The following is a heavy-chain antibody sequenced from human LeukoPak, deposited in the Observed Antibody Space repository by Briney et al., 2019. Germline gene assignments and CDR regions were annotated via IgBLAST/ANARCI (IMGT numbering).Heavy chain of an antibody. CDR2: IIPMFGTT. CDR1: GGTFSSYA. Sequence: SVKVSCKASGGTFSSYAVSWVRQAPGQGLEWMGGIIPMFGTTKYAQKFQGRVTITADESTSTVYMELSSLKSEDTAVYYCAGRYGDFALNAFDIWGQGTMVTVSS. J-gene: IGHJ3*02. D-gene: IGHD4-17*01. CDR3: AGRYGDFALNAFDI. V-gene: IGHV1-69*13.